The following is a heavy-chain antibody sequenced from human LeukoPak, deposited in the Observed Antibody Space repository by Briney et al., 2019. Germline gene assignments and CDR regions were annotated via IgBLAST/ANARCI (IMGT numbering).Heavy chain of an antibody. D-gene: IGHD4-17*01. V-gene: IGHV1-8*01. CDR2: MNPNSGNT. CDR3: ASLNYGDYVVFDY. CDR1: GYTFTSYD. J-gene: IGHJ4*02. Sequence: ASVKVSCKASGYTFTSYDINWVRQATGQGLEWMGWMNPNSGNTGYAQKFQGRVTMTRNTSISTAYLELSSLTSDDTAVYYCASLNYGDYVVFDYWGQGTLVTVSS.